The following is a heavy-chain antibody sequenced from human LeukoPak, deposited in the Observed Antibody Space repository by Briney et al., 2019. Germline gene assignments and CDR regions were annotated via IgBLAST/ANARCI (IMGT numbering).Heavy chain of an antibody. J-gene: IGHJ4*02. CDR2: ISSGGST. Sequence: PGGSLRLSCAASGFTFSSNYMSWVRQAPGKGLEWVSVISSGGSTYYADSVTGRFTISRDNSKNTLYLQMNSLRAEDTAVYYCARTTSRLGEFSPSFDNWGQGTLVTVSS. CDR1: GFTFSSNY. D-gene: IGHD3-16*02. V-gene: IGHV3-53*05. CDR3: ARTTSRLGEFSPSFDN.